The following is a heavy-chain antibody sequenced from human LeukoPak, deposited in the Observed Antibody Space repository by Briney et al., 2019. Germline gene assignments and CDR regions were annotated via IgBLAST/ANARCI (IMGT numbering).Heavy chain of an antibody. CDR1: GGSISSSSYY. CDR2: IYYSGST. J-gene: IGHJ4*02. V-gene: IGHV4-39*01. CDR3: ARQSLAGTNFDY. D-gene: IGHD7-27*01. Sequence: PSETLSLTCTVSGGSISSSSYYWGWIRQPSGKGLEWIGSIYYSGSTYYNPSLKSRVTISVDTSKNQFSLKLSSVTAADTAVYYYARQSLAGTNFDYWGQGTLVTVSS.